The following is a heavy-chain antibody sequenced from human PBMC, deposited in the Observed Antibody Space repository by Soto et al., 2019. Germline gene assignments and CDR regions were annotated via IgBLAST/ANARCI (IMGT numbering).Heavy chain of an antibody. V-gene: IGHV3-23*01. J-gene: IGHJ4*02. CDR1: GFTFSSYD. CDR2: VSASGSIT. CDR3: AKGDCSGGRCYRGFDY. D-gene: IGHD2-15*01. Sequence: LRLSCAASGFTFSSYDMNWVRQAPGKGLEWVSGVSASGSITSYADSAKGRFTISRDNAKNTVFLQMTGLRAEDTAVYFCAKGDCSGGRCYRGFDYWGQGTLVTVSS.